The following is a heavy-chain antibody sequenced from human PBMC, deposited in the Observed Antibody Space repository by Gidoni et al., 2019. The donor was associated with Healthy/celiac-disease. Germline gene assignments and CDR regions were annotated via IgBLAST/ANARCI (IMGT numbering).Heavy chain of an antibody. V-gene: IGHV4-34*01. CDR2: INHSGST. D-gene: IGHD3-10*01. Sequence: QVQLQQWGAGLLKPSETLSLPCAVYGGSFSGYYWSWIRQPPGKGLEWIGEINHSGSTNYNPSLKSRVTISVDTSKNQFSLKLSSVTAADTAVYYCARGQGDYYGSGSCDYWGQGTLVTVSS. J-gene: IGHJ4*02. CDR1: GGSFSGYY. CDR3: ARGQGDYYGSGSCDY.